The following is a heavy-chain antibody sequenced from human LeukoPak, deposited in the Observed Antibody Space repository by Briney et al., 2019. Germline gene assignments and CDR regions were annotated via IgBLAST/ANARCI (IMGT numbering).Heavy chain of an antibody. CDR1: GFTFSSYA. V-gene: IGHV3-30-3*01. CDR2: ISYDGSNK. Sequence: GRSLRPSCAASGFTFSSYAMHWVRQAPGKGLEWVAVISYDGSNKYYADSVKGRFTISRDNSKNTLYLQMNSLRAEDTAVYYCARDYGDYPYYYYGMDVWGQGTTVTVSS. D-gene: IGHD4-17*01. CDR3: ARDYGDYPYYYYGMDV. J-gene: IGHJ6*02.